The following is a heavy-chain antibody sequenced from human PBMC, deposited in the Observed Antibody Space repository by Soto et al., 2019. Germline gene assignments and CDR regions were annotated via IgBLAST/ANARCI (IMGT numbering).Heavy chain of an antibody. J-gene: IGHJ4*02. CDR1: GASIAGISN. CDR3: VRCMTRPRASGWYYLDS. CDR2: LSLSGTT. V-gene: IGHV4-4*07. Sequence: PSETLSPTCRVSGASIAGISNWSWMRQHAGKGREWVGSLSLSGTTNYSPSLRSPVSMSADVSKHQLSLRPTSATAADTSLSYCVRCMTRPRASGWYYLDSWGQGTLVTVSS. D-gene: IGHD6-13*01.